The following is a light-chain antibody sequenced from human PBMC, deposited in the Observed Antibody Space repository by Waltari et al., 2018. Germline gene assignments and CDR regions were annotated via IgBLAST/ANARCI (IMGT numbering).Light chain of an antibody. CDR2: RDN. Sequence: QPVLIQPPSASGTPGPRVTISCSGSSSTIATNSVYWYQQVPGTAPKLFMYRDNWRPSGVPDRFSGSKSGTSASLAISGVRSEDEADYHCAAWDDVLSGVVFGGGTKLIVL. V-gene: IGLV1-47*01. J-gene: IGLJ2*01. CDR1: SSTIATNS. CDR3: AAWDDVLSGVV.